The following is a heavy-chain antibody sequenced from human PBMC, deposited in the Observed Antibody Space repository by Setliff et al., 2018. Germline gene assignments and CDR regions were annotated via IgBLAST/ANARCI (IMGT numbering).Heavy chain of an antibody. Sequence: AASVKVSCKTSGGTFSTFGIHWVRQAPGQGLVWMGGINPIFGTAHYAQKFQGRVTITADESTSTAYMELISLRSDDTAVYYCARLALTGYDSSGYYYALEYYYYMDVWGKGTTVTVSS. CDR3: ARLALTGYDSSGYYYALEYYYYMDV. D-gene: IGHD3-22*01. J-gene: IGHJ6*03. CDR2: INPIFGTA. V-gene: IGHV1-69*13. CDR1: GGTFSTFG.